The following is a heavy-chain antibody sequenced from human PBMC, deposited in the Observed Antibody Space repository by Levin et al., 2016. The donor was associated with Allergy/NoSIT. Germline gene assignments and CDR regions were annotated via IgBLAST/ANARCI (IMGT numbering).Heavy chain of an antibody. CDR3: TTDPWFGGFDY. V-gene: IGHV3-15*01. Sequence: VRQAPGKGLEWVGRIKSKTDGGTTDYAAPVKGRFTISRDDSKNTLYLQMNSLKTEDTAVYYCTTDPWFGGFDYWGQGTLVTVSS. D-gene: IGHD3-10*01. CDR2: IKSKTDGGTT. J-gene: IGHJ4*02.